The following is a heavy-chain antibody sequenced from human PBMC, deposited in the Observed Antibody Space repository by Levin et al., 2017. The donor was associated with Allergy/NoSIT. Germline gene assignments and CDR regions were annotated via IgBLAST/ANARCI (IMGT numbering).Heavy chain of an antibody. V-gene: IGHV1-2*02. D-gene: IGHD6-13*01. CDR3: ARGGYSSSYKPDY. CDR2: INPNTGGT. CDR1: GYTFTAYY. J-gene: IGHJ4*02. Sequence: GESLKISCKASGYTFTAYYIHWVRQAPGQGLEWMGWINPNTGGTNYAQKFQGRVTMTRDTSISTAYMEVSRLRSDDTAVYYCARGGYSSSYKPDYWGQGTLVTVSS.